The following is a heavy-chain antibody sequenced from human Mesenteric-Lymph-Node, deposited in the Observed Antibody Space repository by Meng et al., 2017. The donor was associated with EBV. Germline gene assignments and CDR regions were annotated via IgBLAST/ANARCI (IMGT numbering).Heavy chain of an antibody. CDR3: ASQGYYDSGAWGDYFDY. Sequence: QVQLQEAGPGLVKPSAPLSLTCRVSGDSVNSATYYWSWIRKPPGKGLEWIASVHSTGSTNYNPSLMSRVTISLDTSKSQFSLTLTYVTAADTAVYYCASQGYYDSGAWGDYFDYWGQGSLVTVSS. CDR1: GDSVNSATYY. J-gene: IGHJ4*02. CDR2: VHSTGST. V-gene: IGHV4-61*01. D-gene: IGHD3-22*01.